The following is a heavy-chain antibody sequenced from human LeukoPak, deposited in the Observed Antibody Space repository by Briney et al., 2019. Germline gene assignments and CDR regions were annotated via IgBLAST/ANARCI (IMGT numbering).Heavy chain of an antibody. CDR3: ARDLRSVAGTSYFDY. J-gene: IGHJ4*02. CDR1: GYTFTGYY. V-gene: IGHV1-2*02. Sequence: ASVKVSCKASGYTFTGYYMHWVRQAPGQGLEWMGWINPNSGGTNYAQKFQGRVTMTRDTSISTAYMELSRLRSDDTAVYYCARDLRSVAGTSYFDYWGQGTLVTVSS. CDR2: INPNSGGT. D-gene: IGHD6-19*01.